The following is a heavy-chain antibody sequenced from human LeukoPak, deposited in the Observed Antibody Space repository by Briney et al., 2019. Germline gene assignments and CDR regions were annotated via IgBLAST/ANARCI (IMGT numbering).Heavy chain of an antibody. D-gene: IGHD2-2*01. V-gene: IGHV3-30*02. CDR2: IRYDGSNK. CDR3: AKGGTIGVVVPAAHNWFDP. CDR1: GFTFNKYG. J-gene: IGHJ5*02. Sequence: GGSLRLSCATSGFTFNKYGMHWVRQAPGKGLDWVAFIRYDGSNKYYADSVKGRFTISRDNSKNTLYLQMNSLRAEDTAVYYCAKGGTIGVVVPAAHNWFDPWGQGTLVTVSS.